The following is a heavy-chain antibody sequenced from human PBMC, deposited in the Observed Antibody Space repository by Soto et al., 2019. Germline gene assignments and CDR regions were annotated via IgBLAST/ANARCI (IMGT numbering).Heavy chain of an antibody. V-gene: IGHV3-30-3*01. D-gene: IGHD3-3*01. Sequence: QVQLVESGGGVVQPGRSLRLSCAASGFTFSSYAMRWVRQAPGKGLEWVAVISYDGSNKNHADTVKGRFTISRDNSKNTLYLQMNCLRAEDTAVYYCARGYDFWSGYYYPYGMDVWGQGTTVTVSS. CDR2: ISYDGSNK. CDR1: GFTFSSYA. CDR3: ARGYDFWSGYYYPYGMDV. J-gene: IGHJ6*02.